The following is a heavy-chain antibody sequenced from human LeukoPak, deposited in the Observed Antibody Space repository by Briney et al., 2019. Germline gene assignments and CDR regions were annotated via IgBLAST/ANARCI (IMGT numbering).Heavy chain of an antibody. CDR1: GGSISSSNW. CDR3: ARKYYYEARYFGL. Sequence: SETLSLTCAVSGGSISSSNWWSWVRQPPGKGLEWIGEIYHSGSTNYNPSLKSRVTISVDKSKNQFSLKLSSVTAADTAVYYCARKYYYEARYFGLWGRGTLVTVSS. V-gene: IGHV4-4*02. CDR2: IYHSGST. J-gene: IGHJ2*01. D-gene: IGHD3-22*01.